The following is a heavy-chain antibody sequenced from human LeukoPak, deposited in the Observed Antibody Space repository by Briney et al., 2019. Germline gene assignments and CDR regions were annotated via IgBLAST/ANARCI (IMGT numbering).Heavy chain of an antibody. J-gene: IGHJ4*02. D-gene: IGHD6-13*01. V-gene: IGHV3-23*01. CDR3: AKRMQQLVKVFGY. Sequence: GGSLRLSCAASGFTFSTYWMTWVRQAPGKGLEWVSAISGSGGSTYYADSVKGRFTISRDNSKNTLYLQMNSLRAEDTAVYYCAKRMQQLVKVFGYWGQGTLVTVSS. CDR2: ISGSGGST. CDR1: GFTFSTYW.